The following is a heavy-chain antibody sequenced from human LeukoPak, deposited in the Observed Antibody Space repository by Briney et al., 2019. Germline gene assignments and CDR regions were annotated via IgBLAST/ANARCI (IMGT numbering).Heavy chain of an antibody. CDR3: ARLSIAARWGWFDP. J-gene: IGHJ5*02. V-gene: IGHV4-61*02. CDR2: IYSSGGT. D-gene: IGHD6-6*01. Sequence: PSQTLSLTCTVSGGSISSGSYYWTWIRQPAGKGLEWIGRIYSSGGTNYNPSLKSRVTISVDKSKNQFSLKLSSVTAADTAVYYCARLSIAARWGWFDPWGQGTLVTVSS. CDR1: GGSISSGSYY.